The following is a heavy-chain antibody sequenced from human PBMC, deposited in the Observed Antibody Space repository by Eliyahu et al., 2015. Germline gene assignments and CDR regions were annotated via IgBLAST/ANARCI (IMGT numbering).Heavy chain of an antibody. CDR3: ARVHYGDYVWFDP. D-gene: IGHD4-17*01. CDR2: IYYSGST. Sequence: QVQLQESGPGLVKPSXTLSLTXXVSGGSXXSGGYYWSWIRQHPGKGLEWIGYIYYSGSTYYNPSLKSRVTISVDTSKNQFSLKLSSVTAADTAVYYCARVHYGDYVWFDPWGQGTLVTVSS. J-gene: IGHJ5*02. V-gene: IGHV4-31*03. CDR1: GGSXXSGGYY.